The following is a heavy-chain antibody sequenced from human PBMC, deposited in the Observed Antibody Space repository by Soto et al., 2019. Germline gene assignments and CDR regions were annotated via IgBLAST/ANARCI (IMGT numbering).Heavy chain of an antibody. CDR3: AKDRRLLWFGELTSRYFDY. J-gene: IGHJ4*02. V-gene: IGHV3-21*01. Sequence: GGSLRLSCVASGLRFTSYGMSWVRQAPGRGLEWVSSITSGSGVTFYADSVKGRFTISRDNAKNSLYLQMNSLRAEDTALYYCAKDRRLLWFGELTSRYFDYWGQGTLVTVSS. D-gene: IGHD3-10*01. CDR1: GLRFTSYG. CDR2: ITSGSGVT.